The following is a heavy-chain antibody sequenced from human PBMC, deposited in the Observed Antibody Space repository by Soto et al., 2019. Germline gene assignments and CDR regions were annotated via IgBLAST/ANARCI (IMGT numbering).Heavy chain of an antibody. CDR3: ARESSQHAFDT. Sequence: QVQLVQSGAEVKKPGASVKVSCKASGYTFTSYGISWVRQAPGQGLEWMGWISAYNGNTNSAQKLQGRVTMTTDTATSPASMELRSLRSDDTAVYFCARESSQHAFDTWGQGTMVTVSS. CDR2: ISAYNGNT. V-gene: IGHV1-18*01. J-gene: IGHJ3*02. CDR1: GYTFTSYG. D-gene: IGHD2-2*01.